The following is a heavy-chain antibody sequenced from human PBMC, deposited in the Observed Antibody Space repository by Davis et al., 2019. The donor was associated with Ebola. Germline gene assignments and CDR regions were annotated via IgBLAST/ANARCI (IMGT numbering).Heavy chain of an antibody. V-gene: IGHV3-48*02. Sequence: GGSLRLSCAASGFTFSSYAMSWVRQAPGKGLEWVSAISSSSSTIYYADSVKGRFTISRDNAKNSLYLQMNSLRDEDTAVYYCARDRGYSYGRGNWGQGTLVTVSS. CDR1: GFTFSSYA. D-gene: IGHD5-18*01. CDR3: ARDRGYSYGRGN. CDR2: ISSSSSTI. J-gene: IGHJ4*02.